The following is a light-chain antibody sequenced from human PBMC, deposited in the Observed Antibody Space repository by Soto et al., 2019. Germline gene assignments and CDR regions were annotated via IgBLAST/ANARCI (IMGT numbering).Light chain of an antibody. Sequence: IVLTQSPATLFLSQGERAALSCRASQSVSTSLAWYQHKPGQAPRLIIYDASKRAPGLPARFSGSGSGTDFTLTISSLEPEDFAVYYCQVRDVWPTFGQGTKVDIK. J-gene: IGKJ1*01. CDR1: QSVSTS. V-gene: IGKV3-11*01. CDR3: QVRDVWPT. CDR2: DAS.